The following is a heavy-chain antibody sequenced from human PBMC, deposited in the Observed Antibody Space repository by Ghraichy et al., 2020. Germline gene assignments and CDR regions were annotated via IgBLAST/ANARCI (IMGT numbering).Heavy chain of an antibody. CDR3: ARDLDGGIVVVPAASAPGDV. J-gene: IGHJ6*02. CDR1: GFTFSSYG. CDR2: IWYDGSNK. Sequence: GGSLRLSCAASGFTFSSYGMNWVRQAPGKGLEWVAVIWYDGSNKYYADSVKGRFTISRDNSKNTLYLQMNSLRAEDTAVYYCARDLDGGIVVVPAASAPGDVWGQGTTVTVS. V-gene: IGHV3-33*01. D-gene: IGHD2-2*01.